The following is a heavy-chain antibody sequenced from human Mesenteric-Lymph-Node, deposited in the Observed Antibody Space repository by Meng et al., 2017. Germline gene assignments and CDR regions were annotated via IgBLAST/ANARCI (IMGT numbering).Heavy chain of an antibody. CDR2: IIPILGIA. Sequence: SVKVSCKASGGTFSSYTISWVRQAPGQGLEWMGRIIPILGIANYAQKFQGRVTITADKSTSTDYMELSSLRSEDTAVYYCARQARNYDYVWGSYRDDAFDIWGQGTMVTVSS. J-gene: IGHJ3*02. CDR1: GGTFSSYT. V-gene: IGHV1-69*02. CDR3: ARQARNYDYVWGSYRDDAFDI. D-gene: IGHD3-16*02.